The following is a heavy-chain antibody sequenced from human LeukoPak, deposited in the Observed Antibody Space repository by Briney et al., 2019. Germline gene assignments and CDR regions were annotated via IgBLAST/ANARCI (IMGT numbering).Heavy chain of an antibody. CDR1: GFTFSSYS. J-gene: IGHJ6*02. CDR2: VYSGGLT. CDR3: VRDRWPGLGDF. V-gene: IGHV3-66*01. Sequence: PGGSLRLSCAASGFTFSSYSMNWVRQAPGKGLEWVSTVYSGGLTFYADPVKGRFTISRDNSKNTLYLQMSILRAEDTAVYYCVRDRWPGLGDFWGQGTTVTVSS. D-gene: IGHD3/OR15-3a*01.